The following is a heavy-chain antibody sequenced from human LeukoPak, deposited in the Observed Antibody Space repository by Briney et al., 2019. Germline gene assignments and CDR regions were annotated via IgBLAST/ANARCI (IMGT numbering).Heavy chain of an antibody. J-gene: IGHJ6*02. CDR1: GYTFTGYY. CDR2: INPSSGGT. Sequence: ASVKVSCKASGYTFTGYYMHWVRQAPGQGLEWMGWINPSSGGTNYAQKFQGRVTMTRDTSISTAYMELSRLRSDDTAVYYCARFAFVSYVPAPLPYGMDVWGQGTTVTVSS. CDR3: ARFAFVSYVPAPLPYGMDV. D-gene: IGHD5-18*01. V-gene: IGHV1-2*02.